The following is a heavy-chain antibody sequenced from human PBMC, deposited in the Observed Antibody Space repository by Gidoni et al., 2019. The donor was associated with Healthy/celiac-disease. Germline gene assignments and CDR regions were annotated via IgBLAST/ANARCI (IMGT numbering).Heavy chain of an antibody. CDR1: GGSISSSSYY. CDR2: IYYSGST. D-gene: IGHD3-10*01. CDR3: ARVRGYFDY. Sequence: QLQLQESGPGLVKPSETLSLTCTVSGGSISSSSYYWGWIRQPPGKGLEWSGSIYYSGSTSYNPYLKSRVTISVDTSKNQFSLKLSSVTAADTAVYYCARVRGYFDYWGQGTLVTVSS. V-gene: IGHV4-39*07. J-gene: IGHJ4*02.